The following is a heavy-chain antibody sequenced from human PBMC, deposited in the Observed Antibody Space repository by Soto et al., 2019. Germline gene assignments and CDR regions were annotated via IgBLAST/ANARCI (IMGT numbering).Heavy chain of an antibody. Sequence: QVQLVESGGGLVKPGGSLRLSCAASGLTLSDYYMTWIRQAPGKGLEWVSDISCSSSYTNYADSVKGRFTISRDNAKNSLYLQMNSLRAEDTAVYYCARDGYGFGKGYYLDHWGQGTLVTVSS. CDR3: ARDGYGFGKGYYLDH. CDR1: GLTLSDYY. J-gene: IGHJ4*02. V-gene: IGHV3-11*06. CDR2: ISCSSSYT. D-gene: IGHD5-18*01.